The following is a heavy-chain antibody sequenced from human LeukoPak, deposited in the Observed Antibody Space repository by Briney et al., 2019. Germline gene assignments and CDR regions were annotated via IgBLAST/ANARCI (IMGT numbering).Heavy chain of an antibody. CDR1: GGTFSSYA. V-gene: IGHV1-69*05. D-gene: IGHD2-21*02. CDR3: ATELAYCGGDCYSGFDY. CDR2: IIPIFGTA. Sequence: SVKVSCKASGGTFSSYAISWVRQAPGQGLEWLGGIIPIFGTANYAQKFQGRVTITTDESTSTAYMELSSLRSEDTAVYYCATELAYCGGDCYSGFDYWGQGTLVTVSS. J-gene: IGHJ4*02.